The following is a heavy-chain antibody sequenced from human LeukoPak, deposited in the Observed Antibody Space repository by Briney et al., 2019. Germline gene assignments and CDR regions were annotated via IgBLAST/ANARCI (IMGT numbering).Heavy chain of an antibody. CDR3: ARRIVVVRNLDD. CDR1: GFTFSSYA. V-gene: IGHV4-34*01. D-gene: IGHD3-22*01. Sequence: PGGSLRLSCAASGFTFSSYAMSWIRQPPGKGLEWIGEINHGGSTNYNPSLKSRVTISVDTSKKQSSLKLSSVTAADTAVYYCARRIVVVRNLDDWGQGILVTVSS. CDR2: INHGGST. J-gene: IGHJ4*02.